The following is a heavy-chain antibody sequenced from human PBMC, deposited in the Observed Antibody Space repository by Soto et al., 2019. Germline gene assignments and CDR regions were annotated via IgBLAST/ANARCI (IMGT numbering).Heavy chain of an antibody. J-gene: IGHJ2*01. D-gene: IGHD4-17*01. Sequence: EVQLLESGGGLVQPGGSLRLSCAASGFTFSSYAMSWVRQAPGKGLEWVSAISGSGGSTYYADSVKGRFTISRDNSKTTRYLQMNSRRAEDTAVSYCAKDLGDDWYFDLCGRGTLVTVAS. CDR3: AKDLGDDWYFDL. V-gene: IGHV3-23*01. CDR2: ISGSGGST. CDR1: GFTFSSYA.